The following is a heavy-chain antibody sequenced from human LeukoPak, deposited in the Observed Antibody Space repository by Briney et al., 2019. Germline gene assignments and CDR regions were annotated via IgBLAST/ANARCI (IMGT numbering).Heavy chain of an antibody. V-gene: IGHV3-73*01. Sequence: GGSLRLSCAASGFTFSGSARHWVRQASGKGLEWVGRIRSKANSYATAYAASVKGRFTISRDDSKNTAYLQMNSLKTEDTAVYYCTSLTGESGTWGQGTLVTVSS. CDR3: TSLTGESGT. D-gene: IGHD7-27*01. CDR2: IRSKANSYAT. J-gene: IGHJ4*02. CDR1: GFTFSGSA.